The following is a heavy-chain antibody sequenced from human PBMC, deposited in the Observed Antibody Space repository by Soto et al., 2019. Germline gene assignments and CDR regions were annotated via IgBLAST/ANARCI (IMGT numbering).Heavy chain of an antibody. D-gene: IGHD6-6*01. CDR1: GGSFSGYY. Sequence: PSETLSLTCAVYGGSFSGYYWSWIRQPPGKGLEWIGEINHSGSTNYNPSLKSRVTISVDTSKNQFSLNLNSVTAADTAVYYCARAAPSRISSYGMDVWGQGTTVTVS. V-gene: IGHV4-34*01. CDR3: ARAAPSRISSYGMDV. CDR2: INHSGST. J-gene: IGHJ6*02.